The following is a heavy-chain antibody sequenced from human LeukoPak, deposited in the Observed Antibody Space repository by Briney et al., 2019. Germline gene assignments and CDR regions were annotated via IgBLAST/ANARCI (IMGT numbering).Heavy chain of an antibody. D-gene: IGHD6-13*01. J-gene: IGHJ4*02. V-gene: IGHV4-4*07. CDR2: IYTSGST. CDR1: GGSISSYY. CDR3: AREVRQQLVLLGRVYYFDY. Sequence: PSETLSLTCTVSGGSISSYYWSWIRQPAGKGLEWIGRIYTSGSTNYNPSLKSRVTMSVDTSKNQFSLKLSSVTAADTAVYYCAREVRQQLVLLGRVYYFDYWGQGTLVTVSS.